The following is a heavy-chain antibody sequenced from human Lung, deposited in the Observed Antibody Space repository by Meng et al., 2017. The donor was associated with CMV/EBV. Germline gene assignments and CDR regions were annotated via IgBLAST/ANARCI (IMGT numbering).Heavy chain of an antibody. Sequence: RLSCAASGFTFSSYAMNWVRQAPGKGLEWVSSIGGSGATTYYADSVKGRFTISRDNSKNTLYLQMNSLRAEDTAVYYCAKGRFYIDSWGQGTLVTVSS. CDR3: AKGRFYIDS. CDR2: IGGSGATT. D-gene: IGHD3-3*01. CDR1: GFTFSSYA. J-gene: IGHJ4*02. V-gene: IGHV3-23*01.